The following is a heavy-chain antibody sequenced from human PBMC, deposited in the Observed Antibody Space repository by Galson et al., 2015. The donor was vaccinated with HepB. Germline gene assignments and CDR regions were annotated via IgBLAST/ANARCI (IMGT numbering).Heavy chain of an antibody. Sequence: SVKVSCKASGYTFTSYYMHWVRQAPGQGLEWMGIINPSGGSTSYAQKLQGRVTMTRDTSTSTVYMELSSLRSEDTAVYYCARALTGGSGWIRGAFDIWGQGTMVTVSS. CDR1: GYTFTSYY. CDR3: ARALTGGSGWIRGAFDI. J-gene: IGHJ3*02. V-gene: IGHV1-46*04. CDR2: INPSGGST. D-gene: IGHD6-19*01.